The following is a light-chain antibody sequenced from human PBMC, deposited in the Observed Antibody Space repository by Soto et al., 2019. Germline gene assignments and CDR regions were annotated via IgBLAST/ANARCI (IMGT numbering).Light chain of an antibody. J-gene: IGLJ1*01. CDR1: ISDVGGYDF. CDR3: SSYAGDNNYV. CDR2: EVI. Sequence: QSFLTQPPSASGSPGQSVTIACAGAISDVGGYDFVSWYQHHPGKAPKLMIYEVIKRPSGVPDRFSGSKSGNTASLTVSGLQAEDEADYYCSSYAGDNNYVFGTGTKVTVL. V-gene: IGLV2-8*01.